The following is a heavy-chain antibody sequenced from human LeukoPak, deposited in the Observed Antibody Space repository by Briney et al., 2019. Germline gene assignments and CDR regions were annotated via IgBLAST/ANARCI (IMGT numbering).Heavy chain of an antibody. CDR3: ARRSYGAKLRAFDI. D-gene: IGHD2-15*01. Sequence: SETLSLTCAVYGGSCSGYYWSWIRQPPGKGLEWIGEINHSGSTNYNPSLKSRVTISVDTSKNQFSLKLSSVTAADAAVYYCARRSYGAKLRAFDIWGQGTMVTVSS. CDR2: INHSGST. CDR1: GGSCSGYY. J-gene: IGHJ3*02. V-gene: IGHV4-34*01.